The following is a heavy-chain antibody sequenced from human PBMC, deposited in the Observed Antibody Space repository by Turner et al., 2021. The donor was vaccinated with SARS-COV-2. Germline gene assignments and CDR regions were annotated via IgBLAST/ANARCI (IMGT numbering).Heavy chain of an antibody. D-gene: IGHD2-15*01. CDR2: ISDYNGNT. CDR3: ARGDIVVVVASTPGDYFDY. Sequence: QVQLVQSGAEVKKPGASVKVSCKASGYTFTSYGISWVRQAPGQGLEWMGWISDYNGNTNYAQKLQGRVTMTTDTSTSTAYMELRSLRSDDTAVYYCARGDIVVVVASTPGDYFDYWGQGTLVTVSS. CDR1: GYTFTSYG. J-gene: IGHJ4*02. V-gene: IGHV1-18*01.